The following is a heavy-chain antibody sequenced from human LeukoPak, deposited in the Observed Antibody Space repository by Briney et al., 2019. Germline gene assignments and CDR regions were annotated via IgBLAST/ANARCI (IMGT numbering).Heavy chain of an antibody. V-gene: IGHV3-21*01. J-gene: IGHJ4*02. CDR1: GFTFSSYS. CDR2: VSTGSNYI. D-gene: IGHD6-19*01. CDR3: ARDKAYNSFDH. Sequence: PGGSLRLSCTASGFTFSSYSLNWVRQAPGKGLEWVSSVSTGSNYIYYADSVKGRFTISRDNDKNSLYLQMNSLRVEDTAVYYCARDKAYNSFDHWGQGTLVTVSS.